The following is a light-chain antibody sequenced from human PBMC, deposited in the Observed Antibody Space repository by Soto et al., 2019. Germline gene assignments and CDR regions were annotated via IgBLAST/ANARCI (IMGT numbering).Light chain of an antibody. CDR3: QQYYGTPPST. J-gene: IGKJ2*02. CDR2: AAS. CDR1: QGIRND. V-gene: IGKV1-6*01. Sequence: AIQMTQSPSSLSASVGDRVTITCRASQGIRNDLGWYQQKPGKAPKLLIYAASNLQGGVPSRFSGSGSGTDFTLTISSLQAEDVAVYYCQQYYGTPPSTFGQGTKLEI.